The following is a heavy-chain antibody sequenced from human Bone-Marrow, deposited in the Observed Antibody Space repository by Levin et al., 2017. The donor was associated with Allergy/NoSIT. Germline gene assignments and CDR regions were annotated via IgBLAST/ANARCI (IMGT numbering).Heavy chain of an antibody. V-gene: IGHV4-39*07. J-gene: IGHJ6*02. Sequence: PSETLSLTCTVSGDSVGDPTYYWGWIRQPPGKGLEWIGSIYYSGSTYSSPSLKSRVTTSIDTYKNQFSLKLTSVTAADTAVYYCARDKMYRSSSGITYSYCMGVWGPGTTVIVSS. D-gene: IGHD6-6*01. CDR3: ARDKMYRSSSGITYSYCMGV. CDR1: GDSVGDPTYY. CDR2: IYYSGST.